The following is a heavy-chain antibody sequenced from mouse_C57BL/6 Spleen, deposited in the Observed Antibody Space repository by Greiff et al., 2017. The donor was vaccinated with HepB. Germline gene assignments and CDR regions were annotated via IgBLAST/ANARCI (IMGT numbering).Heavy chain of an antibody. J-gene: IGHJ3*01. CDR2: IDPETGGT. Sequence: SGAELVRPGAAVTLSCKAAGDTFTDYEMHWGKQTPVHGLEWSGAIDPETGGTAYNQKFKGKAILTADKSSSTAYMELRSLTSEDSAVYYCTRWGWFAYWGQVTLVTVSA. CDR3: TRWGWFAY. V-gene: IGHV1-15*01. CDR1: GDTFTDYE.